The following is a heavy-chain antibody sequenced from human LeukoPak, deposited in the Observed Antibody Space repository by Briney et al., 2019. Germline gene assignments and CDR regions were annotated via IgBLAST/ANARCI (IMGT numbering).Heavy chain of an antibody. CDR2: ISSSGSTI. CDR3: ARVGRAIAAAGFGAFDI. Sequence: GGSLRLSCAASGFTFSDYYMSWTRQAPGKGLEWVSYISSSGSTIFYADSVKGRFTISRDNAKNSLYLQMNSLRAEDTAVYYCARVGRAIAAAGFGAFDIWGQGTMVTVSS. V-gene: IGHV3-11*01. CDR1: GFTFSDYY. D-gene: IGHD6-13*01. J-gene: IGHJ3*02.